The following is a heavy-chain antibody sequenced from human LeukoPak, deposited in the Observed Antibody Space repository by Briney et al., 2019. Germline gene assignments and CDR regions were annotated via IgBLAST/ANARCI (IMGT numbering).Heavy chain of an antibody. CDR2: ISSSSSYI. J-gene: IGHJ3*02. V-gene: IGHV3-21*01. CDR1: GFTFSSYS. CDR3: AREAPRQWRAFDAFDI. Sequence: PGGSLRLSCAASGFTFSSYSMNWVRQAPGKGLEWVSSISSSSSYIYYADSVKGRFTISRDNAKNSLYLQMNSLRAEDTAVYYCAREAPRQWRAFDAFDIWGRGTMVTVSS. D-gene: IGHD6-19*01.